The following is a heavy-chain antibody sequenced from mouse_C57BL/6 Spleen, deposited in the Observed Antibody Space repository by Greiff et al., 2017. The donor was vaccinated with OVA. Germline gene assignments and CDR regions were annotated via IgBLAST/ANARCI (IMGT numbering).Heavy chain of an antibody. J-gene: IGHJ4*01. D-gene: IGHD1-1*01. CDR1: GYAFSSYW. Sequence: VKLMEPGAELVKPGASVKISCKASGYAFSSYWMNWVKQRPGKGLEWIGQIYPGDGDTNYNGKFKGKATLTADKSSSTAYLQLSSLTSEDSAVYFWARGYYGSSSYYYAMGGWGQGTSVTVSS. V-gene: IGHV1-80*01. CDR2: IYPGDGDT. CDR3: ARGYYGSSSYYYAMGG.